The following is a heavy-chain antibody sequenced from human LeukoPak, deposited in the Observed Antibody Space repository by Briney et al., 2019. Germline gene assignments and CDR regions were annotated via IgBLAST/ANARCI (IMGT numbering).Heavy chain of an antibody. V-gene: IGHV3-30-3*02. CDR1: GFTFSSYA. J-gene: IGHJ4*02. D-gene: IGHD3-22*01. Sequence: GGSLXLSCAASGFTFSSYAMHWVRQAPGKGLEWVAVISYDGSNKYYADSVKGRFTISRDNSKNTLYLQMNSLRAEDTAVYYCAKLGSSGYYYGLVDYWGQGTLVTVSS. CDR3: AKLGSSGYYYGLVDY. CDR2: ISYDGSNK.